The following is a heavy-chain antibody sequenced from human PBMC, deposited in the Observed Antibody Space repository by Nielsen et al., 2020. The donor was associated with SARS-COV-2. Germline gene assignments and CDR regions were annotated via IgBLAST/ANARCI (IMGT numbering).Heavy chain of an antibody. CDR2: INPTNGGT. CDR1: GYTFTNNY. J-gene: IGHJ4*02. D-gene: IGHD4-17*01. CDR3: ATTGYGDYVNY. Sequence: ASVKVSCKASGYTFTNNYMHWVRQAPGQGLEWMGLINPTNGGTTYAQKFLGTVTMTRDTSTSTVYMELRSLRSDDTAVYYCATTGYGDYVNYWGQGTLVTVSS. V-gene: IGHV1-46*01.